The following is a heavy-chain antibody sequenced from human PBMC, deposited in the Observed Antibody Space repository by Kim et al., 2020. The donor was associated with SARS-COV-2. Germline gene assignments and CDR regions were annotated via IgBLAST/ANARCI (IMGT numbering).Heavy chain of an antibody. CDR1: GFTFSSHA. J-gene: IGHJ4*02. Sequence: GGSLRLSCAASGFTFSSHAMSWVRQAPGKGLEWVSAVTKTGGSTYYADSVDGRFTISRDNSNNMSYLQMNSLRAEDTAVYYCAKSVASYYLGIFEHWGQGILVTVSS. D-gene: IGHD1-26*01. CDR2: VTKTGGST. CDR3: AKSVASYYLGIFEH. V-gene: IGHV3-23*01.